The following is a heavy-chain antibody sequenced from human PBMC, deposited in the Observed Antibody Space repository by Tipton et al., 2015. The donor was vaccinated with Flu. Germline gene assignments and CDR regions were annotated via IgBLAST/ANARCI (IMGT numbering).Heavy chain of an antibody. V-gene: IGHV4-4*07. J-gene: IGHJ4*02. D-gene: IGHD4-17*01. CDR2: IDTSGST. Sequence: TLSLTCTVSGGSISSYYWSWIRQPAGKGLEWIGRIDTSGSTNYNPSLKSRVTMSLDTSKNQFSLKLSSVTAADTAVYYCAREREDGDYSDYWGQGTLVTVSS. CDR1: GGSISSYY. CDR3: AREREDGDYSDY.